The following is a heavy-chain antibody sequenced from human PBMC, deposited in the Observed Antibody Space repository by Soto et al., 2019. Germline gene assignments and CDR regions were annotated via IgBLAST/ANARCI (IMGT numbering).Heavy chain of an antibody. CDR1: GGTFSSYA. CDR2: IIPISDTT. V-gene: IGHV1-69*01. D-gene: IGHD2-2*01. CDR3: ARSQGSSTSLEIYYYYYYGMDV. Sequence: QVQLVQSGAEVKKPGSSVKVSRKASGGTFSSYAISWVRQAPGRGLEWMGGIIPISDTTNYAQKFQGRVTITADESTSTAYMELSSLRSEDTAVYYCARSQGSSTSLEIYYYYYYGMDVWGQGTTVTVSS. J-gene: IGHJ6*02.